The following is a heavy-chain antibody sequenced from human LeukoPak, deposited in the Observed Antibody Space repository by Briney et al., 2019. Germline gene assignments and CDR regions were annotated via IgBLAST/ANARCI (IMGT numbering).Heavy chain of an antibody. CDR2: IYPGDSDT. CDR3: ARHKSSAGWDAFDI. D-gene: IGHD6-13*01. Sequence: GESLKISCKGSGYSFANYWIGWVRQMPGKGLESMGIIYPGDSDTTYSPSFQGQVTISADKSISTAYLQWSSLKASDTAIYYCARHKSSAGWDAFDIWGQGTMVTVSS. J-gene: IGHJ3*02. V-gene: IGHV5-51*01. CDR1: GYSFANYW.